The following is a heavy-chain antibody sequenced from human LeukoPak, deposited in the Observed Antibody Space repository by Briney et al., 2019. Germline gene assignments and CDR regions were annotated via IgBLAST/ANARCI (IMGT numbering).Heavy chain of an antibody. CDR1: GGSFSGYY. D-gene: IGHD3-3*01. CDR3: ARGQLHYDFWSGYFNWFDP. CDR2: INHSGST. V-gene: IGHV4-34*01. J-gene: IGHJ5*02. Sequence: SETLSLTCAVYGGSFSGYYWSWIRQPPGKGLEWIGEINHSGSTNYNPSLKSRVTISVDTSKNQFFLKLSSVTAADTAVYYCARGQLHYDFWSGYFNWFDPWGQGTLVTVSS.